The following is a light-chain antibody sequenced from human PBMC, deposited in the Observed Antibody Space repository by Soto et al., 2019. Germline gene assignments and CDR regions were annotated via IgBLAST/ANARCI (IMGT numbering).Light chain of an antibody. CDR2: DVS. V-gene: IGLV2-11*01. CDR1: SSDVGGYNY. J-gene: IGLJ3*02. Sequence: QSALTQPRSVSGSPGQSVTISCTGTSSDVGGYNYVSWYQQHPGKAPKLMIYDVSKWPSGVPDCFSGSKSGNTASLTISGLQAEDEADYYCCSYAGNSLWVFGGGTKVTVL. CDR3: CSYAGNSLWV.